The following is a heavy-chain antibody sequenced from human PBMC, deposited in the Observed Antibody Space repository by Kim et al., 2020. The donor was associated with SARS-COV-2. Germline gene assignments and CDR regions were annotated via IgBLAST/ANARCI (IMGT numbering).Heavy chain of an antibody. D-gene: IGHD6-13*01. J-gene: IGHJ4*02. V-gene: IGHV4-59*01. CDR3: ARVNSSSWYYFDY. Sequence: YRPSLKSRVTISVDTSKNQFSVKLSSVTAADTTMYYCARVNSSSWYYFDYWGQGTLVTVSS.